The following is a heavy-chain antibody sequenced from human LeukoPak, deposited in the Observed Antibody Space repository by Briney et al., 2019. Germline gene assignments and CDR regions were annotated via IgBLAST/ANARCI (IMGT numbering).Heavy chain of an antibody. Sequence: ASVKVSFQASGGTFSRYAISWVRQTPGQGLEWMGGISAYNGNTNYAQKLQGRVTMTTDTSTSTAYMELRSLRSDDTAVYYGARGRGMITFGGVIDYWGQGTLVTVSS. V-gene: IGHV1-18*01. D-gene: IGHD3-16*02. J-gene: IGHJ4*02. CDR2: ISAYNGNT. CDR3: ARGRGMITFGGVIDY. CDR1: GGTFSRYA.